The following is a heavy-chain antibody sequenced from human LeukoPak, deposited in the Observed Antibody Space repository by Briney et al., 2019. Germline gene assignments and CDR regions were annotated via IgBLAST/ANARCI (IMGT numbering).Heavy chain of an antibody. CDR1: GYTFTGYY. Sequence: GASVKVSCKASGYTFTGYYMHWVRQAPGQGLEWMGWINPDSGDTNYAQKFQGRVTMTRDTSISTAYMELSSLKSDDTAVYYCARVVPSTGYYFDYWGQGTLVTVSS. CDR2: INPDSGDT. D-gene: IGHD2-15*01. CDR3: ARVVPSTGYYFDY. V-gene: IGHV1-2*02. J-gene: IGHJ4*02.